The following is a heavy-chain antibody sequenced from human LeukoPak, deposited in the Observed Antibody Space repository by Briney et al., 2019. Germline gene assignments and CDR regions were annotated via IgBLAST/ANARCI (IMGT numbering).Heavy chain of an antibody. CDR2: IKTKTDGGTT. CDR1: GFTFSNAW. D-gene: IGHD6-6*01. Sequence: PGGSLRLSCAASGFTFSNAWMSWVRQAPGKGLEWVGRIKTKTDGGTTDYAAPVKGRFTISRDGSKNTLYLQMNSLRAEDTAVYYCAKAPGGVAARVWFDYWGQGTLVTVSS. V-gene: IGHV3-15*01. J-gene: IGHJ4*02. CDR3: AKAPGGVAARVWFDY.